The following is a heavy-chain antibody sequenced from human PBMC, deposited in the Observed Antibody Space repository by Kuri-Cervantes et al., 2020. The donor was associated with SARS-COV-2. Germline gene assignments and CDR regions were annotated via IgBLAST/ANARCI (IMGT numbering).Heavy chain of an antibody. CDR1: GFTFSSYA. Sequence: GGSLRLSCAASGFTFSSYAMNWVRQAPGKGLEWVSSISSSSSSYIYYADSMRGRFTISRDNAKNSLYLQMNSLRAEDTAVYYCAREDGKALQDPRLWDYWGQGTLVTVSS. D-gene: IGHD4-11*01. CDR3: AREDGKALQDPRLWDY. J-gene: IGHJ4*02. CDR2: ISSSSSSYI. V-gene: IGHV3-21*01.